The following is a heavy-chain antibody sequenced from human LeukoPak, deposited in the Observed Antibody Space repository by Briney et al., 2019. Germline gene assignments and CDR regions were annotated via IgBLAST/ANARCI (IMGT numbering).Heavy chain of an antibody. CDR3: AKGHGDSSGYYYFDS. CDR2: ISYDGTNK. D-gene: IGHD3-22*01. V-gene: IGHV3-30*04. Sequence: SGGSLRLSCAASGFTFSNYAMHWVRQAPGKGLEWVAVISYDGTNKYYRDSVKGRFTIFRDNSKNMLYLQMNSLRVEDTAVYHCAKGHGDSSGYYYFDSWGQGTLVTVSS. CDR1: GFTFSNYA. J-gene: IGHJ4*02.